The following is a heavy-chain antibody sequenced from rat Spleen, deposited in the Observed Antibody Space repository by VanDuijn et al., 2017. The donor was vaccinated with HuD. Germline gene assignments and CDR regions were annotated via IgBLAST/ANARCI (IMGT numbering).Heavy chain of an antibody. V-gene: IGHV5-20*01. Sequence: EVQLVESGGGLVQPGRSLKFSCAASGFTFSDYAMAWVRQAPTKGLEWVAYISYDGGITYYRDSVKGRFTISRDNAQSTLYLQMDSLRSEDTATYYCTTDRPGAIMEAWGQGASVTVSS. CDR2: ISYDGGIT. CDR3: TTDRPGAIMEA. CDR1: GFTFSDYA. J-gene: IGHJ4*01. D-gene: IGHD5-1*01.